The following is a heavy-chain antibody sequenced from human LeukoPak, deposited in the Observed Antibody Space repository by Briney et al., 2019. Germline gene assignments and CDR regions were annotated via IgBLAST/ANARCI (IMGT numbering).Heavy chain of an antibody. V-gene: IGHV1-2*06. CDR2: FNPNSGGT. Sequence: GASVKVSCKASGYTFTGYYMLWVRQAPGQGLEWMGRFNPNSGGTIYAQKFQRRVTMTRDTSISTDYMELSRLRSDDTAVYYCARDLARAYDYVWGSYNYWGQGTLVTVSS. D-gene: IGHD3-16*01. CDR1: GYTFTGYY. CDR3: ARDLARAYDYVWGSYNY. J-gene: IGHJ4*02.